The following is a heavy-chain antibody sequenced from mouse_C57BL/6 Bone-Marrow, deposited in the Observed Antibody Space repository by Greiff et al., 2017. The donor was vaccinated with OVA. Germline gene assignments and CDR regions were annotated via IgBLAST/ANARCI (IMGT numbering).Heavy chain of an antibody. Sequence: EVKLVESGGGLVQPGGSLKLSCAASGFTFSDYYMYWVRQTPEKRLEWVAYISNGGGSTYYPDTVKGRFTISRDNAKNTLYLQMSRLKSEDTAMYYCARHNYYGSSSFDYWGQGTTLTVSS. CDR1: GFTFSDYY. CDR2: ISNGGGST. J-gene: IGHJ2*01. CDR3: ARHNYYGSSSFDY. D-gene: IGHD1-1*01. V-gene: IGHV5-12*01.